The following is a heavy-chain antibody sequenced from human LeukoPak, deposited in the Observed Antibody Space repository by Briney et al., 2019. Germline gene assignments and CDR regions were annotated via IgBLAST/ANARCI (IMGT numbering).Heavy chain of an antibody. J-gene: IGHJ4*02. D-gene: IGHD1-14*01. CDR1: GYTFTSYY. Sequence: ASVKVSCKASGYTFTSYYMHWVRQAPGQGLEWMGWINPDSGGTNYAQKFQGRVTMTRDTSISTAYMELSRLRSDDTAVYYCARKKSSSNGIDYWGQGTLVTVSS. CDR2: INPDSGGT. V-gene: IGHV1-2*02. CDR3: ARKKSSSNGIDY.